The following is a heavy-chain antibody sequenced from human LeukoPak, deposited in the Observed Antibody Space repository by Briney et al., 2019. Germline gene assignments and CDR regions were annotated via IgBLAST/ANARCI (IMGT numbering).Heavy chain of an antibody. CDR1: GYTFTSYD. J-gene: IGHJ4*02. CDR2: MNPNSGNT. Sequence: ASVKVSCKASGYTFTSYDINWVRQATGQGLEWMGWMNPNSGNTGYAQKFQGRVTMTRNTSISTAYMELSSPRSEDTAVYYCARVMDTDVLSGYWGQGTLVTVSS. V-gene: IGHV1-8*01. D-gene: IGHD5-18*01. CDR3: ARVMDTDVLSGY.